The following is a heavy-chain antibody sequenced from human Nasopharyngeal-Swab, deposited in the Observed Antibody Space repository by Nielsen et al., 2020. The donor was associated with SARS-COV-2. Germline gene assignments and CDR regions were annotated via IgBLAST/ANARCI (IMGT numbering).Heavy chain of an antibody. V-gene: IGHV3-30*18. Sequence: LSLTCAASGFTFSRYGMHWVRQVPGKGLEWVAVLSNDGGDKYYADSVKGRFTISRDNSKNTLYLQMNSLRPEDTAVYYCAKDGEVAAARYYFDYWDQGTLVTVSS. J-gene: IGHJ4*02. CDR2: LSNDGGDK. D-gene: IGHD6-13*01. CDR3: AKDGEVAAARYYFDY. CDR1: GFTFSRYG.